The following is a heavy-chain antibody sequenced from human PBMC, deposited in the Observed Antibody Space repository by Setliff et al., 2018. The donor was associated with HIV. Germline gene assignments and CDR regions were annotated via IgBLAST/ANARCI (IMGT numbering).Heavy chain of an antibody. CDR1: GFNFGNYG. J-gene: IGHJ4*02. CDR3: ARGVFDY. CDR2: IRYDGSNK. Sequence: GESLKISCVASGFNFGNYGMHWVRQAPGKGLEWVAFIRYDGSNKYYADSVKGRFTISRDNSKNTLYLQMNSLRAEDTAVYYCARGVFDYWGQGALVTVSS. V-gene: IGHV3-30*02.